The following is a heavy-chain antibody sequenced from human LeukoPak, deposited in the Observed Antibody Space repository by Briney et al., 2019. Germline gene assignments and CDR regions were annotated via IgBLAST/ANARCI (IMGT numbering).Heavy chain of an antibody. CDR3: ARLEVAGTSDY. J-gene: IGHJ4*02. CDR2: IYYSGST. Sequence: SETLSLTCTVSGDSISSSSYYWGWVRQPPGKGLDWIGSIYYSGSTYYNPSLKSRVTISVDTSKNQFSLRLSPVTAADTAVYYCARLEVAGTSDYWGQGTLVTVSS. D-gene: IGHD6-19*01. V-gene: IGHV4-39*01. CDR1: GDSISSSSYY.